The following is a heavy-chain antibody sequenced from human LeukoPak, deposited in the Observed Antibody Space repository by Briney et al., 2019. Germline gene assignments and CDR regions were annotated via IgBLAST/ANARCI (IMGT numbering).Heavy chain of an antibody. V-gene: IGHV4-39*01. CDR3: ARQDSGSYLYFDY. J-gene: IGHJ4*02. CDR1: GGSISSSSYY. CDR2: IYYSGST. Sequence: KPSETLSLTCTVSGGSISSSSYYWGWIRQPPGKGLEWIGGIYYSGSTYYNPSLKSRVTISVDTSKNQFSLKLSSVTAADTAVYYCARQDSGSYLYFDYWGQGTLVTVSS. D-gene: IGHD1-26*01.